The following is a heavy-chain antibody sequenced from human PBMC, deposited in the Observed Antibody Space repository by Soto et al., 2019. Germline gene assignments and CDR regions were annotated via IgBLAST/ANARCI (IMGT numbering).Heavy chain of an antibody. D-gene: IGHD5-12*01. V-gene: IGHV3-33*01. CDR1: GFTFSSYG. Sequence: QPGGSLRLSCAASGFTFSSYGMHWVRQAPGKGLEWVALIWYDGSNKYYADSVKGRFTISRDNSKNTLYLQMNSPRAEDTAVYYCARSRYSGYELKYYFDYWGQGTLVTVSS. CDR2: IWYDGSNK. J-gene: IGHJ4*02. CDR3: ARSRYSGYELKYYFDY.